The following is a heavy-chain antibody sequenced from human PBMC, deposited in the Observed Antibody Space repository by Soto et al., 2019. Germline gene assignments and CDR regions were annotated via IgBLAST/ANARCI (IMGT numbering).Heavy chain of an antibody. CDR1: GYTFTSYG. D-gene: IGHD6-19*01. J-gene: IGHJ3*02. CDR2: ISAYNGNT. V-gene: IGHV1-18*01. CDR3: ARDTGGPYSSGLYSPRLASAFDI. Sequence: QVQLVQSGAEVKKPGASVKVSCKASGYTFTSYGISWVRQAPGQGLEWKGWISAYNGNTNYAQKLQGRVTRTTDTSTSTAYMELRSLRTDDTAVYYCARDTGGPYSSGLYSPRLASAFDIWGQGTMVTVSS.